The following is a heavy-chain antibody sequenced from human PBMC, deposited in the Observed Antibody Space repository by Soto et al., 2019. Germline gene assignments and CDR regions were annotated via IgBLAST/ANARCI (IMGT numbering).Heavy chain of an antibody. CDR1: GYSFSTNG. D-gene: IGHD3-3*01. CDR2: ISANTGDT. Sequence: QVQLAQSGAEVKKPGASVTVSCKASGYSFSTNGVSWVRQAPGQGLEWMGWISANTGDTLYAEKFEDRITLTADTPTTTAYMELRSLRPDDTATYFCATDKGDFTFGPRGQGTLITVSS. CDR3: ATDKGDFTFGP. J-gene: IGHJ5*02. V-gene: IGHV1-18*04.